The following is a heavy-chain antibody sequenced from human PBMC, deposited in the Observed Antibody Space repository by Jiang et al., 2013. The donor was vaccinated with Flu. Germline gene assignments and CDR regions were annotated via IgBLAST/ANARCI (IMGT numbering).Heavy chain of an antibody. CDR3: ATPYCSSSSCYYYYGVDV. CDR1: GYTFTDYA. V-gene: IGHV1-3*01. Sequence: SGAEVKKPGASVKVSCKASGYTFTDYAMHWVRQAPGQRLEWMAWINAGNGNTKYSQNFLGRVTITTDTSASTAYMELSSLRSEDTAVYYCATPYCSSSSCYYYYGVDVWGQGTTVTVSS. J-gene: IGHJ6*02. CDR2: INAGNGNT. D-gene: IGHD2-2*01.